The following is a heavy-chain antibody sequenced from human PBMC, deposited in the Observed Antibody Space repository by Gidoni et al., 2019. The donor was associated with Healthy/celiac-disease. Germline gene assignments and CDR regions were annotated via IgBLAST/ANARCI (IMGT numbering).Heavy chain of an antibody. V-gene: IGHV4-61*01. CDR1: GCSVSSGSYY. J-gene: IGHJ4*02. CDR2: IYYSGST. CDR3: ASTVTTWEAVDY. Sequence: QVQLQESGPGLVKPSETLSLTCTVSGCSVSSGSYYWSWIRQPPGKGLEWIGYIYYSGSTNYNPSLKSRVTISVDTSKNQFSLKLSSVTAADTAVYYCASTVTTWEAVDYWGQGTLVTVSS. D-gene: IGHD4-17*01.